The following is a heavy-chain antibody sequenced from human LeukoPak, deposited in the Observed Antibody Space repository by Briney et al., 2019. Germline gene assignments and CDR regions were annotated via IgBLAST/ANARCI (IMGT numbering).Heavy chain of an antibody. CDR3: ARDTYDSGGYSYGIY. J-gene: IGHJ4*02. V-gene: IGHV3-33*08. CDR2: IWYDGSKK. D-gene: IGHD3-22*01. CDR1: GFTFSSYA. Sequence: GRSLRLSCAASGFTFSSYAMHWVRQAPGKGLEWVADIWYDGSKKYYADSVKGRFSISRDNSKNTLYLQMNSLRAEDTAVYYCARDTYDSGGYSYGIYWGQGTLVTVSS.